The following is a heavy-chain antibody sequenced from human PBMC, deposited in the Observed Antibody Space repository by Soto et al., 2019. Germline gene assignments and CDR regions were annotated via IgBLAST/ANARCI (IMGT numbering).Heavy chain of an antibody. Sequence: SETLSLTCDVSGDTISTGGYTWAWIRQPPGKALEWIGHTYHSGNPYYNPSLKSRVIISVDRSKNQFSLKLSSVTAADTAVYYCARRGYYYDSSGYPSVWYWGQGTLVTVSS. J-gene: IGHJ4*02. V-gene: IGHV4-30-2*01. CDR1: GDTISTGGYT. D-gene: IGHD3-22*01. CDR2: TYHSGNP. CDR3: ARRGYYYDSSGYPSVWY.